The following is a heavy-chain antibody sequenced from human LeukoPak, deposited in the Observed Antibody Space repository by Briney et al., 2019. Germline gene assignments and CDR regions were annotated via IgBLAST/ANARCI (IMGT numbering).Heavy chain of an antibody. CDR3: ARRGNWGFFDY. Sequence: SETLSLTCTVSSVSFNTNYWSWIRQPPGKGLEWIGYITYSGTTNYNPSLKSRVTISVDTSKNQFSLKLSSVTAADTAVYYCARRGNWGFFDYWGQGTLVTVSS. CDR1: SVSFNTNY. J-gene: IGHJ4*02. V-gene: IGHV4-59*01. CDR2: ITYSGTT. D-gene: IGHD7-27*01.